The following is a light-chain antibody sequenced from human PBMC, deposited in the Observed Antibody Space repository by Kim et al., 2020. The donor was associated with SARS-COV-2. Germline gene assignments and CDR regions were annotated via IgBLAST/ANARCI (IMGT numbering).Light chain of an antibody. Sequence: ASVGDRVTITCRASQDIRNDLGWYQQNPGRAPQRLIYCASSLQSGVPSRCSGSGSGTEFTLTISSVQPEDFATYFCLQHSTYPITFGQGTRLEIK. V-gene: IGKV1-17*01. CDR3: LQHSTYPIT. CDR1: QDIRND. J-gene: IGKJ5*01. CDR2: CAS.